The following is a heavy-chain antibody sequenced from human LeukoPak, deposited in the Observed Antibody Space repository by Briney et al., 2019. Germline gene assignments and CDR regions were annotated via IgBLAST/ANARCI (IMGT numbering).Heavy chain of an antibody. CDR3: ARRRGIRFLEWLPQIYYFDY. CDR1: GGSISSYS. Sequence: SETLSLTCTVSGGSISSYSWSWIRQPPGKGLEWIGEINHSGSTNYNPSLKSRVTISVDTSKNQFSLKLSSVTAADTAVYYCARRRGIRFLEWLPQIYYFDYGGQGTLVTVSP. V-gene: IGHV4-34*01. CDR2: INHSGST. D-gene: IGHD3-3*01. J-gene: IGHJ4*02.